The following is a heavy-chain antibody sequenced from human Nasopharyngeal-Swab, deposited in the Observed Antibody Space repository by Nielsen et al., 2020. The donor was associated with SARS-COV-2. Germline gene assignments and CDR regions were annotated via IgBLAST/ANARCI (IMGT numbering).Heavy chain of an antibody. CDR3: ARSYSSGWADFDY. CDR2: INAGNGNT. D-gene: IGHD6-19*01. J-gene: IGHJ4*02. Sequence: ASVKVSCKASGYTFTSYAMHWVRQAPGQRLEWMGWINAGNGNTKYSQKFQGRVTITRDTSASTAYMELNRLTSDDSTVYYCARSYSSGWADFDYWGQGTLVTVSS. V-gene: IGHV1-3*01. CDR1: GYTFTSYA.